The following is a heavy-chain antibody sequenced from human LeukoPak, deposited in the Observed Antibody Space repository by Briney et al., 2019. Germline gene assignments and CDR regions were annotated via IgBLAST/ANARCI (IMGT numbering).Heavy chain of an antibody. V-gene: IGHV1-46*01. CDR2: INPSGGST. D-gene: IGHD4-17*01. CDR1: GYTFTGYY. J-gene: IGHJ6*02. Sequence: ASVKVSCKASGYTFTGYYMHWVRQAPGQGLEWMGIINPSGGSTSYAQKFQGRVTMTRDTSTSTVYMELSSLRSEDTAVYYCARTAHTVTYYYYYYGMDVWGQGTTVTVSS. CDR3: ARTAHTVTYYYYYYGMDV.